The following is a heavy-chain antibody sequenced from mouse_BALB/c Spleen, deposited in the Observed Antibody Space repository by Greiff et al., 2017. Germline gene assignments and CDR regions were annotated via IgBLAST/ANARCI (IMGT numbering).Heavy chain of an antibody. CDR2: ISYSGST. D-gene: IGHD2-4*01. CDR1: GYSITSDYA. J-gene: IGHJ3*01. CDR3: ARKNYDYDWFAY. V-gene: IGHV3-2*02. Sequence: DVQLQESGPGLVKPSQSLSLTCTVTGYSITSDYAWNWIRQFPGNKLEWMGYISYSGSTSYNPSLKSRISITRDTSKNQFFLQLNSVTTEDTATYYCARKNYDYDWFAYWGQGTLVTVSA.